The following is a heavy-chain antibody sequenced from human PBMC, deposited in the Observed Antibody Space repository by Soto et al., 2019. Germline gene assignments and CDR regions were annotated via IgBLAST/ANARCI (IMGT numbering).Heavy chain of an antibody. CDR1: GYTFTSYG. CDR3: ARDEGRAARPYYYGLDV. Sequence: ASVKVSCKASGYTFTSYGISGARQAPGQGLEWMGWISAYNGNTNYAQKLQGRVTMTTDTSTSTAYMELRSLRSDDTAVYYCARDEGRAARPYYYGLDVWGQGTTVTVSS. D-gene: IGHD6-6*01. CDR2: ISAYNGNT. J-gene: IGHJ6*02. V-gene: IGHV1-18*01.